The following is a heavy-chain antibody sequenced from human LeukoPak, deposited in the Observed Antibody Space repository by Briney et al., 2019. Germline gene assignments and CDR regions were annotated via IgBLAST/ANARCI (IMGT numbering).Heavy chain of an antibody. CDR1: GFTFSSYA. D-gene: IGHD5-24*01. Sequence: GRSLRLSCSASGFTFSSYAMHWVRQAPGKGLEWVAVISYDGSNKYYADSVKGRFTISRDNSKNTLYLQMNSLRAEDTAVYYCARDLGWLQLDYWGQGTLVTVSS. J-gene: IGHJ4*02. CDR3: ARDLGWLQLDY. CDR2: ISYDGSNK. V-gene: IGHV3-30-3*01.